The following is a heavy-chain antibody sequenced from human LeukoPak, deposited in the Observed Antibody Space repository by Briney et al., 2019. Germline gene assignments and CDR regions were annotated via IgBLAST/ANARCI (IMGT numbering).Heavy chain of an antibody. D-gene: IGHD3-16*02. CDR1: GFTFRAST. J-gene: IGHJ4*02. Sequence: PGGSLRLSCAASGFTFRASTMNRVRQTPGKGLEWVSAISGSGGSTYYADSVKGRFTISRDNSKNTLYLQMNSLRAEDTAVYYCAKGGGAPTMITFGGVIGSFDYWGQGTLVTVSS. V-gene: IGHV3-23*01. CDR2: ISGSGGST. CDR3: AKGGGAPTMITFGGVIGSFDY.